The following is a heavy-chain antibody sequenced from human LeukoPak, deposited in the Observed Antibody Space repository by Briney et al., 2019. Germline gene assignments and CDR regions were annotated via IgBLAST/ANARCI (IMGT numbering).Heavy chain of an antibody. J-gene: IGHJ4*02. D-gene: IGHD6-19*01. CDR1: GFTFSSYW. CDR2: INSDGSST. CDR3: ARVPLIAVAGAELDY. V-gene: IGHV3-74*01. Sequence: PGGSLRLSRAASGFTFSSYWMHWVRQAPGKGLVWVSRINSDGSSTSYADSVKGRFTISRDNAKNTLYLQMNSLRAEDTAVYYCARVPLIAVAGAELDYWGQGTLVTVSS.